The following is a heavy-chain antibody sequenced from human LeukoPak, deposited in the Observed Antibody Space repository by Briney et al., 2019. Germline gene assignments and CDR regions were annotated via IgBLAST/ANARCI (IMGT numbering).Heavy chain of an antibody. Sequence: GGSLRLSCAASGFTFSNYVMIWVRQAPGRGLEWVSGITASGDSTYYGDSVKGRFTMSRDNSKNTVYLQMNSLRVDDTAVYFCARRDIVVVVSASDYWGQGTLVTVSS. CDR2: ITASGDST. J-gene: IGHJ4*02. CDR3: ARRDIVVVVSASDY. V-gene: IGHV3-23*01. CDR1: GFTFSNYV. D-gene: IGHD2-15*01.